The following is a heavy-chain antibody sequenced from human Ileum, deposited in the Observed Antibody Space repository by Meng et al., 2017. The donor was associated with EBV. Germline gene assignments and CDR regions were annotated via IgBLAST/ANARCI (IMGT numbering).Heavy chain of an antibody. V-gene: IGHV4-4*02. Sequence: QVPPQESGPGLVKPSETLSLTCAVSGGSISRSDWWSWVRQPPGKGLEWIGETSHSGSTNYSPSLKSRVTISLDKSKNQLSLKLNSVTAADTAVYYCASSDYYRSDYWGQGTLVTVSS. CDR3: ASSDYYRSDY. CDR1: GGSISRSDW. J-gene: IGHJ4*02. CDR2: TSHSGST. D-gene: IGHD3-22*01.